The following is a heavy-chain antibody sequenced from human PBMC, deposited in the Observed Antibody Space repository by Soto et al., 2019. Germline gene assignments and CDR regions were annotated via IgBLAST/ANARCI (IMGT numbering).Heavy chain of an antibody. CDR3: ARARREGLAAAEGYYGMDV. J-gene: IGHJ6*02. CDR2: IYYSGST. Sequence: SETLSLTCTASGGSISSYYWSWIRQPPGKGLEWIGYIYYSGSTNYNTSLKSRVTISVDTSKNQFSLKLSSVTAADTAVYYCARARREGLAAAEGYYGMDVWGQGTTVTVSS. CDR1: GGSISSYY. D-gene: IGHD6-13*01. V-gene: IGHV4-59*01.